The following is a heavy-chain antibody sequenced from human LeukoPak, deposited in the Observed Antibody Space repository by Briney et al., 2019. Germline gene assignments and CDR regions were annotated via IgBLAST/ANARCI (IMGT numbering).Heavy chain of an antibody. CDR2: IWYDGSNK. J-gene: IGHJ4*02. V-gene: IGHV3-33*01. Sequence: PGGSLRLSCAASGFTFSSYGMHWVRQAPGKGLEWVAVIWYDGSNKYYADSVKGRFTISRDNSKNTLYLQMNSLRAEDTAVYYCARDSGSGSYWADYWGQGTLVTVSS. CDR3: ARDSGSGSYWADY. D-gene: IGHD3-10*01. CDR1: GFTFSSYG.